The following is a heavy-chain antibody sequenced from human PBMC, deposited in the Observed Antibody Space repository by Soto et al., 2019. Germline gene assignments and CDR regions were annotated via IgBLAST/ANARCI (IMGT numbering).Heavy chain of an antibody. D-gene: IGHD3-22*01. V-gene: IGHV4-31*03. CDR3: ARERQYYDSEFDP. CDR1: GDSISSGAYY. Sequence: PSETLSLTCTVSGDSISSGAYYWSWIRQHPGKGLEWIGYISYSGRTYYNPSLKSRLTISLDTSENQFSLKLTSVTAADTAMYYCARERQYYDSEFDPWGQGTLVT. J-gene: IGHJ5*02. CDR2: ISYSGRT.